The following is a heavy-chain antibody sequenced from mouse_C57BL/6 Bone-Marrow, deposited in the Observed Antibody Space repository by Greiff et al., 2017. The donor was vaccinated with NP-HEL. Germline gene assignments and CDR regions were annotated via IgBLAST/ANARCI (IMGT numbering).Heavy chain of an antibody. CDR1: GFNIKDDY. J-gene: IGHJ3*01. Sequence: DVQLQESGAELVRPGASVKLSCTASGFNIKDDYMHWVKQRPEQGLEWIGWIDPDNGDTEYASKFQGKATITADTSSNPAYLHLSSLTSEDTAVYYRTLYFPFAYWGQGTLVTVSA. CDR3: TLYFPFAY. CDR2: IDPDNGDT. D-gene: IGHD2-1*01. V-gene: IGHV14-4*01.